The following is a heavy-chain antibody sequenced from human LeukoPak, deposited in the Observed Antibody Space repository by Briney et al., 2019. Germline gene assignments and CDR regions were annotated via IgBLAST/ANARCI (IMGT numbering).Heavy chain of an antibody. J-gene: IGHJ3*02. CDR3: AREDYGGNSLDAFDI. D-gene: IGHD4-23*01. Sequence: SETLSLTCTVSGGSISSYYWSWIRQPAGKGLEWIGRVYTSGSTNYNPSLKSRVTMSVDTSKNQFSLKLSSVTAADTAVYYCAREDYGGNSLDAFDIWGQGTMVTVSS. V-gene: IGHV4-4*07. CDR2: VYTSGST. CDR1: GGSISSYY.